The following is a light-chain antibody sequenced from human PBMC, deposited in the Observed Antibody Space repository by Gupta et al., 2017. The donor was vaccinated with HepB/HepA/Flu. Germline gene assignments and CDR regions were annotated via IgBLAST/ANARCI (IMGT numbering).Light chain of an antibody. CDR3: HQFGTSYPT. V-gene: IGKV3D-20*01. Sequence: EVVLTQSPATLSLSPGERATLSCGVSQSVSTSYLAWYQQKPGLAPRLLIYDASNRATGIPDRFSGSGSGTDFTLTISSLEPEDSALYYCHQFGTSYPTFGQGTKVEIK. J-gene: IGKJ1*01. CDR1: QSVSTSY. CDR2: DAS.